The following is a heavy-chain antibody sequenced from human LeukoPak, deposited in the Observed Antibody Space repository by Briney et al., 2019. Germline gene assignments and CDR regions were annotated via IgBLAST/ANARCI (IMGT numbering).Heavy chain of an antibody. Sequence: PGGSLRLSCAASGFAFSSYGMHWVRQAPGKGLEWVAVISYDGSNKYYADSVKGRFTISRDNSKNTLYLQMNSLRAEDTAVYYCARGPGLKFGGITMVRGVRYLDYWGQGTLVTVSS. CDR1: GFAFSSYG. D-gene: IGHD3-10*01. J-gene: IGHJ4*02. CDR2: ISYDGSNK. CDR3: ARGPGLKFGGITMVRGVRYLDY. V-gene: IGHV3-30*03.